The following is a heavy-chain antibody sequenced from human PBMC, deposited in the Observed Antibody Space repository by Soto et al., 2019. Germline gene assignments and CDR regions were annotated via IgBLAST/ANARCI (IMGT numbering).Heavy chain of an antibody. J-gene: IGHJ4*02. D-gene: IGHD3-3*01. V-gene: IGHV3-20*01. CDR3: ARVSRITIFGAIDY. Sequence: EVQLVESGGGVVGPGGSLRLSCAASGFTFDDYGMSWVRQAPGKGLEWVSGINWNGGSTGYADSVKGRFTISRDNAKNSLYLQMNSLRAEDMALYHCARVSRITIFGAIDYWGQGTLVTVSS. CDR1: GFTFDDYG. CDR2: INWNGGST.